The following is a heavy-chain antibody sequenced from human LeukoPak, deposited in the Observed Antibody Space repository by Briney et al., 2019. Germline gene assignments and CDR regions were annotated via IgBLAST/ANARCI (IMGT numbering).Heavy chain of an antibody. V-gene: IGHV3-23*01. J-gene: IGHJ3*02. CDR1: GFTFSSYA. CDR3: AKERSSGLHDAFDI. D-gene: IGHD6-6*01. Sequence: PGGCLRLSCAASGFTFSSYAMNWVRQAPGKGLEWVSVVYGGGDKTYYADSVKGRFAISRDNSKNTLYLQMNSLRVDDTAVYYCAKERSSGLHDAFDIWGQGTMVTVST. CDR2: VYGGGDKT.